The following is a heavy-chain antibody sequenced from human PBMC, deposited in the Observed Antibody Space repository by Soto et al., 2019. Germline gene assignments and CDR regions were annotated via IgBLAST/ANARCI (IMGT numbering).Heavy chain of an antibody. Sequence: KPSETLSLTCTVSGGSISSGDYYWSWIRQPPGKGLEWIGYIYYSGSTYYNPSLKSRVTISVDTSKNQFSLKLSSVTAADTAVYYCAREYSGYDEPYYFDYWGQGTLVTVSS. J-gene: IGHJ4*02. V-gene: IGHV4-30-4*01. CDR3: AREYSGYDEPYYFDY. D-gene: IGHD5-12*01. CDR2: IYYSGST. CDR1: GGSISSGDYY.